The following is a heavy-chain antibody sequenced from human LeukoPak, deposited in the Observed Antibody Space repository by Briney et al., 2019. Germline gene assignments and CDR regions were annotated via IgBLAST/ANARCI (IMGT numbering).Heavy chain of an antibody. D-gene: IGHD2/OR15-2a*01. CDR1: GGSISSYY. CDR3: ARRPNRYYFDY. CDR2: IYYSGRT. Sequence: SETLSLTCTVSGGSISSYYWSWIRQPPGKGLEWTGYIYYSGRTNYNPSLKSRVTISIDTSKNQFSLKLSSVTAADTAVYYCARRPNRYYFDYWGQGTLVTVSS. J-gene: IGHJ4*02. V-gene: IGHV4-59*01.